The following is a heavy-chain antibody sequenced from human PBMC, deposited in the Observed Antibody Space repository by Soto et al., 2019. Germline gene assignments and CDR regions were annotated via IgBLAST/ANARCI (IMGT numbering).Heavy chain of an antibody. D-gene: IGHD3-10*01. Sequence: GGSLRLSCAASGFTFSNAWMSWVRQAPGKGLEWVGRIKSKTDGGTTDYAAPVKGRFTISRDDSKNTLYLQMNSLKTEDTAVYYCTTDPGVLWFGELLLHMDVWGKGTTVTVSS. J-gene: IGHJ6*03. V-gene: IGHV3-15*01. CDR2: IKSKTDGGTT. CDR3: TTDPGVLWFGELLLHMDV. CDR1: GFTFSNAW.